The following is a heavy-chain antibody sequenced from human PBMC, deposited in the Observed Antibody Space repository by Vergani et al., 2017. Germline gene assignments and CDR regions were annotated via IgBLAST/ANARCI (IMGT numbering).Heavy chain of an antibody. CDR1: GFSFGDYA. CDR2: INTNGDYT. Sequence: EVQLVESGGGLVPPGRSLRLSCAASGFSFGDYAMTWVRQAPGKGLEWVSTINTNGDYTRYGDSVKGRFTISRDNAKSTLYLKMNSLRAEDTAIYYCAKGGWNYWFDSWGQGTLVIVS. V-gene: IGHV3-23*04. CDR3: AKGGWNYWFDS. J-gene: IGHJ5*01. D-gene: IGHD1-1*01.